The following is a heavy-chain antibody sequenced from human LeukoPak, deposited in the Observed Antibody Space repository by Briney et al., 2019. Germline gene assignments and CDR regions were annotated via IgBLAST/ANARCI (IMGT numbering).Heavy chain of an antibody. CDR1: GGSISSSSYY. D-gene: IGHD3-16*01. V-gene: IGHV4-39*01. J-gene: IGHJ4*02. Sequence: PSETLSLTCTVSGGSISSSSYYWGWIRQPPGKGLEWIGSIYYSGSTYYNPSLKSRVTISVDTSKNQFSLKLSSVTAADTAVYYCARFRVLWPWGSTYYFDYWGQGTLVTVSS. CDR2: IYYSGST. CDR3: ARFRVLWPWGSTYYFDY.